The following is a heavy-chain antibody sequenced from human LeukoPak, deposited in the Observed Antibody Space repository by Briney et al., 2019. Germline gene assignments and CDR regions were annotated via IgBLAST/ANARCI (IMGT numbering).Heavy chain of an antibody. CDR2: ISGSGGST. CDR1: GFTFSSYA. D-gene: IGHD3-3*01. CDR3: ARSEWLVIYYGMDV. V-gene: IGHV3-23*01. Sequence: GGSLRLSCAASGFTFSSYAMSWVRQAPGKGLEWVSAISGSGGSTYYADSVKGRFTISRDNSKNTLYLQMNSLRAEDTAVYYCARSEWLVIYYGMDVWGQGTTVTVSS. J-gene: IGHJ6*02.